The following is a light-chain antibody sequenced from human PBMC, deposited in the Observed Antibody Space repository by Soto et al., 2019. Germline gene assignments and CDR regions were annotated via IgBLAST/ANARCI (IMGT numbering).Light chain of an antibody. V-gene: IGKV3-20*01. CDR3: QQYGNSPQT. CDR1: QSVSSY. Sequence: EIVLTQSPATLSLSPGERATLSCRASQSVSSYLAWYQQKPGQAPRLLIYGASSRATGIPNRFSGSGSGTDFTLTISRLEPEDFAVYYCQQYGNSPQTFGQGTKADIK. CDR2: GAS. J-gene: IGKJ1*01.